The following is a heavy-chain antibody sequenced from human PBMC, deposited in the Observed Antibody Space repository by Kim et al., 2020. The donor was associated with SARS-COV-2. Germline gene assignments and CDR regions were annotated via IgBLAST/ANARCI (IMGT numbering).Heavy chain of an antibody. V-gene: IGHV4-59*11. CDR1: SDSLSFHY. J-gene: IGHJ4*02. CDR3: ASTDDERAFEY. Sequence: SETLSLTCAISSDSLSFHYWSWVRQPPGGRLEWIGYIYYTGDATYNPSLKSRVTISMDTSKKQFSLNLASVTAADTAVYYFASTDDERAFEYWGQGILVTVS. CDR2: IYYTGDA. D-gene: IGHD3-3*01.